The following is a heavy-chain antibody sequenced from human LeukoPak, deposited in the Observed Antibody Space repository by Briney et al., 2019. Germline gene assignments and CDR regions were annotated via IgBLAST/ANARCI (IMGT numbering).Heavy chain of an antibody. V-gene: IGHV3-48*01. CDR1: RFTFSSYS. D-gene: IGHD5-24*01. CDR2: ISSSSSTI. Sequence: PGGSLRLSCAASRFTFSSYSMNWVRQAPGKGLEWVSYISSSSSTIYYADSVKGRFTISRDNAKNSLYLQMNSLRAEDTAVYYCARDPPKMATIVWGQGTLVTVSS. J-gene: IGHJ4*02. CDR3: ARDPPKMATIV.